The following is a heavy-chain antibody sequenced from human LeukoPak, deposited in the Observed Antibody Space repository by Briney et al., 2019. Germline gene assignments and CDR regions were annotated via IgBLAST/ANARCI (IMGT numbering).Heavy chain of an antibody. CDR2: MSPNSGNT. D-gene: IGHD4-23*01. Sequence: ASVKVSCKASGYTFTSYDINWMRQATGQGLEWMGWMSPNSGNTGYAQKFQGRVTMTRDTSTGTAYLELSSLRSEDTAVYYCARGTDYGGNPVFDYWGQGTLVTVSS. CDR3: ARGTDYGGNPVFDY. J-gene: IGHJ4*02. CDR1: GYTFTSYD. V-gene: IGHV1-8*01.